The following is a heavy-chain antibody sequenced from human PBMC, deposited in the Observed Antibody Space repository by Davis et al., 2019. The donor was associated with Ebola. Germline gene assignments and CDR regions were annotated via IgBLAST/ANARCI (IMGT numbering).Heavy chain of an antibody. CDR2: ISPSSTYT. V-gene: IGHV3-11*06. Sequence: GESLKISCAASGFTFSDYYMSWIRQAPGKGLEWVSYISPSSTYTKYADSMKGRFTISRDNAKNSFFLQMNSLRAEDTAVYYCASVVVTTTPYYLNYWGQGTLVTVSS. CDR3: ASVVVTTTPYYLNY. CDR1: GFTFSDYY. J-gene: IGHJ4*02. D-gene: IGHD2-21*02.